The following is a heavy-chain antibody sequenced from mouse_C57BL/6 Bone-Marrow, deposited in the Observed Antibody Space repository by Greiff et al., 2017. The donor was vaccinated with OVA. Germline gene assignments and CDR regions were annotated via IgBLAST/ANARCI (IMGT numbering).Heavy chain of an antibody. J-gene: IGHJ1*03. CDR3: TRENYYGSSRYFDV. D-gene: IGHD1-1*01. CDR1: GYTFTDYE. Sequence: VQLQQSGAELVRPGASVTLSCKASGYTFTDYEMHWVKQTPVHGLEWIGAIDPETGGTAYNQKFKGKAILTADKSSSTAYMELRSLTSEDSAVYYCTRENYYGSSRYFDVWGTGTTVTVSS. CDR2: IDPETGGT. V-gene: IGHV1-15*01.